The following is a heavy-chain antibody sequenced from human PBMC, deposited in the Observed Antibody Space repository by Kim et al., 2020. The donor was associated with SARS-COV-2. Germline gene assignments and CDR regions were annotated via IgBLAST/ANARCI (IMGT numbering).Heavy chain of an antibody. CDR1: GFTFSSYS. V-gene: IGHV3-21*01. CDR3: ARPTAMAYYYYYGMVV. D-gene: IGHD5-18*01. CDR2: ISSSSSYI. J-gene: IGHJ6*02. Sequence: GGSLRLSCAASGFTFSSYSMNWVRQAPGKGLEWVSSISSSSSYIYYADSVKGRFTISRDNAKNSLYLQMNSLRAEDTAVYYCARPTAMAYYYYYGMVVWGQGTTVTVSS.